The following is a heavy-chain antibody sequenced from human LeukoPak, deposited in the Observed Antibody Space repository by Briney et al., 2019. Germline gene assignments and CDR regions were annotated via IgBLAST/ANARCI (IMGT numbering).Heavy chain of an antibody. Sequence: ASVKVSFKASGYTFTIYAIHWVRQAPGQRLEWMGWISAGNGNTKYSQNFQGRVTFISNTSATTAFMELSSLRSEDVAVYYCARDSGSGSNDYWGQGTLVTVSS. V-gene: IGHV1-3*01. J-gene: IGHJ4*02. CDR3: ARDSGSGSNDY. CDR1: GYTFTIYA. CDR2: ISAGNGNT. D-gene: IGHD1-26*01.